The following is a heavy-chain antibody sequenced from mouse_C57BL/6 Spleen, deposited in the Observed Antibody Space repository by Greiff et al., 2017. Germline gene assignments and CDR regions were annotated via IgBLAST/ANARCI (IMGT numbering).Heavy chain of an antibody. CDR3: GRFSDSNDFYFDY. Sequence: QVQLQQPGAELVMPGASVKLSCKASGYTFTSYWMHWVKQRPGQGLEWIGEIDPSDSYTNYNHKFKGKSTLTVDKSSSTSYMQLSSLTSENSAVYYGGRFSDSNDFYFDYWGQGTTLTVSS. J-gene: IGHJ2*01. CDR1: GYTFTSYW. D-gene: IGHD2-12*01. CDR2: IDPSDSYT. V-gene: IGHV1-69*01.